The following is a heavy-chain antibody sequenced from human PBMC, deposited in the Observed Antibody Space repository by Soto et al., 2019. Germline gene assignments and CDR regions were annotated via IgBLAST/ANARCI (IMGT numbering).Heavy chain of an antibody. Sequence: PSETLSLTCTVSGGSISSYYWSWIRQPPGKGLEWIGYIYYSGSTNYNPSLKSRVTISVDTSKNQFSLKLSSVTAADTAVYYCARHGDDYGDHEVDYWGQGTLVTVSS. CDR2: IYYSGST. CDR3: ARHGDDYGDHEVDY. D-gene: IGHD4-17*01. J-gene: IGHJ4*02. CDR1: GGSISSYY. V-gene: IGHV4-59*08.